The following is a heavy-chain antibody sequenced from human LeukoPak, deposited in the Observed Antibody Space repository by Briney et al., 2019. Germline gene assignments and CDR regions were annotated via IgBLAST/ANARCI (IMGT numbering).Heavy chain of an antibody. Sequence: PSETLSLTCGVNGGSLSGYYWSWIRQSPTKELEWIGEINYSGSTNYNPSLQSRVTISVDTSKNQFYLNLKSMTAADTAVYYCARRRWSSSSVIGYWGRGTRVTVST. CDR1: GGSLSGYY. D-gene: IGHD6-6*01. CDR2: INYSGST. CDR3: ARRRWSSSSVIGY. V-gene: IGHV4-34*01. J-gene: IGHJ4*02.